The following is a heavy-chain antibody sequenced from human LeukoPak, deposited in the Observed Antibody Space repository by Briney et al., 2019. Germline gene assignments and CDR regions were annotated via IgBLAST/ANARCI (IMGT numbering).Heavy chain of an antibody. D-gene: IGHD3-3*01. CDR2: IYYSGST. CDR3: ARGLAGWFWSGYYTDAFDI. J-gene: IGHJ3*02. Sequence: SETLSLTCTVSGGSISSSSYYWGWIRQPPGKGLEWIGSIYYSGSTYYNPSLKSRVTISVDTSKNQFSLKLSSVTAADTAVYYCARGLAGWFWSGYYTDAFDIWGQGTMVTVSS. V-gene: IGHV4-39*07. CDR1: GGSISSSSYY.